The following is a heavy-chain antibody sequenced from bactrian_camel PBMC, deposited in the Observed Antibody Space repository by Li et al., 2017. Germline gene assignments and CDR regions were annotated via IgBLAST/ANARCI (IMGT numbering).Heavy chain of an antibody. CDR1: GFTSDSCG. Sequence: HVQLVESGGGSVQAGGSLRLSCTAPGFTSDSCGADWYRQATGQEREWVSSIISANDSTSYADSVKGRFTISKDDAKDTVYLQMNSLNPADTATYYCGNVPGYECTLGSWEPPQSYWGQGTQVTVS. D-gene: IGHD3*01. J-gene: IGHJ4*01. CDR2: IISANDST. V-gene: IGHV3S61*01. CDR3: GNVPGYECTLGSWEPPQSY.